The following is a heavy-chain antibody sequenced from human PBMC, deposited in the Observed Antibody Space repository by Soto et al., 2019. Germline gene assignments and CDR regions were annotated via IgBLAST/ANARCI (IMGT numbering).Heavy chain of an antibody. J-gene: IGHJ4*02. CDR1: GYTFTSYA. Sequence: QVPLVRSGAEVKKPGASVKVSCKASGYTFTSYAFNWVRQAPGQGLEWMGWISAYSGNTNYAQKFQGRVTMTTDTSTSTAYMELRSLRSDDTAVYYCARDQTVLDYWGQGTLVTVSS. CDR2: ISAYSGNT. V-gene: IGHV1-18*04. D-gene: IGHD4-17*01. CDR3: ARDQTVLDY.